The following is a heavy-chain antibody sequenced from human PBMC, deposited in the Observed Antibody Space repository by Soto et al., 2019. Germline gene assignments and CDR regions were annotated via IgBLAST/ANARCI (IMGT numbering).Heavy chain of an antibody. Sequence: SQTLSLPCAISGDSVSSNSAAWNWIRQSPSRGLEWLGRTYYRSKWYNDYAVSVKSRITINPDTSKNQFSLQLNSVTPEDTAVYYCARDLEGTGTKRYYYGMDVWGQGTTVTVSS. CDR3: ARDLEGTGTKRYYYGMDV. J-gene: IGHJ6*02. CDR1: GDSVSSNSAA. V-gene: IGHV6-1*01. CDR2: TYYRSKWYN. D-gene: IGHD1-7*01.